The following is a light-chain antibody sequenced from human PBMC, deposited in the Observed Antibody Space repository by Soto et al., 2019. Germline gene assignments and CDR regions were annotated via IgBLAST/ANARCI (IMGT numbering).Light chain of an antibody. CDR2: AAS. CDR1: QSIDNW. CDR3: QQFSSYST. Sequence: DIQMTQSPSTLSASVGDRVTITCRASQSIDNWLAWYQQKPGKDPKLLIYAASTLETGVPSRFSGSGSGTEFTLTIKSLQPDDFATYYCQQFSSYSTFGQGTKVEIK. V-gene: IGKV1-5*01. J-gene: IGKJ1*01.